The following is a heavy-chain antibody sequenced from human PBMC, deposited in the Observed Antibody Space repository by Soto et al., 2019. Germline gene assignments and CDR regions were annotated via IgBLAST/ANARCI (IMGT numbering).Heavy chain of an antibody. CDR1: GDSIRNYY. CDR3: AREGVAAPYYYYGMDV. V-gene: IGHV4-59*01. Sequence: SETLSLTCTVSGDSIRNYYWSWIRQPPGKGLEWIGYISYTGSTHYNPSLKSRVTISADTSKNQFSLKLSSVTTADTALYYCAREGVAAPYYYYGMDVWGQGSTVTVSS. J-gene: IGHJ6*02. CDR2: ISYTGST. D-gene: IGHD2-15*01.